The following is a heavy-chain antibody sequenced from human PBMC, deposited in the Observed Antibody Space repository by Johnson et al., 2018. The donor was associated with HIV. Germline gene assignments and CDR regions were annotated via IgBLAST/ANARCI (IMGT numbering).Heavy chain of an antibody. CDR1: GFTVR. CDR2: IGTAGDT. Sequence: VQLVESGGGVVQPGRSLRLSCVASGFTVRKGLEWVSVIGTAGDTYYADSLKGRFTISREDAKNSLYLQMNSLRAGDTAVYYCAKDHAVLVVVAATAFDIWGQGTMVTVSS. D-gene: IGHD2-15*01. J-gene: IGHJ3*02. CDR3: AKDHAVLVVVAATAFDI. V-gene: IGHV3-13*01.